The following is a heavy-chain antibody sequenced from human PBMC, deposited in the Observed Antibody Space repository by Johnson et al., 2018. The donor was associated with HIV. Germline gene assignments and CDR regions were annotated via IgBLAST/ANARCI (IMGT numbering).Heavy chain of an antibody. Sequence: VQLVESGGGVVQPGRSLRLSCAASGFTFSSYAMHWVRQAPGKGLEWVAVISYDGGNKYYADSVKGRFTISRDNSKNTLYLQMNSLRAEDTAVYYCARDESGYDEGFDAFDIWGQGTMVTVSS. CDR1: GFTFSSYA. V-gene: IGHV3-30*04. CDR2: ISYDGGNK. J-gene: IGHJ3*02. CDR3: ARDESGYDEGFDAFDI. D-gene: IGHD5-12*01.